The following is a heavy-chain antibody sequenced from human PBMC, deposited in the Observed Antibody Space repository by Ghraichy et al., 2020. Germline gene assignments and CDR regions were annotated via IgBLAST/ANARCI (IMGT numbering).Heavy chain of an antibody. CDR2: IYHSGST. Sequence: SETLSLTCAISGDSITSSYWWSCVRQPPGKGLEWIGEIYHSGSTNYNPSLKSRVTISVDKSKNQFSLRLTSVTAADTAVYYCARVSSGWRMFDYWGQGTLVTVSS. CDR3: ARVSSGWRMFDY. J-gene: IGHJ4*02. D-gene: IGHD6-19*01. V-gene: IGHV4-4*02. CDR1: GDSITSSYW.